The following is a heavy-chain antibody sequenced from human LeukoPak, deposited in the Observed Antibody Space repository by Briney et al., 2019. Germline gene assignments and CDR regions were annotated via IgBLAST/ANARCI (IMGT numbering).Heavy chain of an antibody. CDR3: AKCSGWFVRGKDYYYYYMDV. CDR2: IRPSGDNT. Sequence: GGSLRLSCAASGFTFSSYDMTWVRQAPGRGLEWVSSIRPSGDNTYYADSVKGRFTISRDNSKDTLYLQMNSLRAEDTAVYYCAKCSGWFVRGKDYYYYYMDVWGKGTTVTVSS. V-gene: IGHV3-23*01. J-gene: IGHJ6*03. CDR1: GFTFSSYD. D-gene: IGHD6-19*01.